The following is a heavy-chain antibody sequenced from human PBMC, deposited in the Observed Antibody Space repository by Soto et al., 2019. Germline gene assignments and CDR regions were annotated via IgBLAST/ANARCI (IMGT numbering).Heavy chain of an antibody. D-gene: IGHD3-9*01. V-gene: IGHV3-23*01. CDR2: ISGSGGST. CDR1: GFTFSSYA. Sequence: GGSLRLSCAASGFTFSSYAMSWVRQAPGKGLEWVSAISGSGGSTYYADSVKGRFTISRDNSKNTLYLQMNSLRAEDTAVYYCAKGLRYFDWLSHFEYWGQGTLVTVSS. J-gene: IGHJ4*02. CDR3: AKGLRYFDWLSHFEY.